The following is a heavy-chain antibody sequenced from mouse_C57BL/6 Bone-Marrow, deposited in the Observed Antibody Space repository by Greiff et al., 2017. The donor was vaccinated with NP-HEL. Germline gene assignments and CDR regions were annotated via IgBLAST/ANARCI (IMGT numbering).Heavy chain of an antibody. J-gene: IGHJ3*01. Sequence: EVQVVESGGGLVQPGGSLKLSCAASGFTFSDYYMYWVRQTPEKRLEWVAYISNGGGSTYYPDTVKGRFTISRDNAKNTLYLQMSRLKSEDTAMYYCARRGGYGTLAYWGQGTLVTVSA. CDR1: GFTFSDYY. D-gene: IGHD1-1*01. CDR3: ARRGGYGTLAY. V-gene: IGHV5-12*01. CDR2: ISNGGGST.